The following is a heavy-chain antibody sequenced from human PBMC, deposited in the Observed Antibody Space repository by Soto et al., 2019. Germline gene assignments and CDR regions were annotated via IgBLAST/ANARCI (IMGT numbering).Heavy chain of an antibody. CDR2: IIPILGIA. Sequence: QVQLVQSGAEVKKPGSSVKVSCKASGGTFSSYTISWVRQAPGQGLEWMGRIIPILGIANYAQKFQGRVTITADKSTSTAYMELSSLRSEDTALYYCARDYYGSVSYYAGDYYYYMDVWGKGTTVTVSS. CDR1: GGTFSSYT. V-gene: IGHV1-69*08. CDR3: ARDYYGSVSYYAGDYYYYMDV. D-gene: IGHD3-10*01. J-gene: IGHJ6*03.